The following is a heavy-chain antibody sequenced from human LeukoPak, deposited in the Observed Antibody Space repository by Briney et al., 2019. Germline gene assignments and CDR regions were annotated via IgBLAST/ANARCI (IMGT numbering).Heavy chain of an antibody. V-gene: IGHV3-23*01. Sequence: TGGSLRLSCAASGFTFSSYAMSWVRQAPGKGLEWVSAISGSGGSTYYADSVKGRFTISRDNSKNTLYLQMNSLRVEDTAIYYCARGRNAGGLAYWGQGVLVTVSS. CDR1: GFTFSSYA. J-gene: IGHJ4*02. CDR3: ARGRNAGGLAY. CDR2: ISGSGGST. D-gene: IGHD5-24*01.